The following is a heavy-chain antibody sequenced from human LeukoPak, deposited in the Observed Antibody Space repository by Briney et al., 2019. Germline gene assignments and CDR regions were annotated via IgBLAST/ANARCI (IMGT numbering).Heavy chain of an antibody. CDR1: GGSISSGSYY. J-gene: IGHJ4*02. CDR3: ARESSGYYPPVGYFDY. Sequence: SETLSLTCTVSGGSISSGSYYWSWIRQPPGKGLEWIGYIYYSGSTNYNPSLKSRVTISVDTSKNQFSLKLSSVTAADTAVYYCARESSGYYPPVGYFDYWGQGTLVTVSS. D-gene: IGHD3-22*01. V-gene: IGHV4-61*01. CDR2: IYYSGST.